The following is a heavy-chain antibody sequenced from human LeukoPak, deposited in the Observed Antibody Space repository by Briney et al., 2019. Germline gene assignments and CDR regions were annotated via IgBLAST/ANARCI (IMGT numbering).Heavy chain of an antibody. CDR3: ARDRGYSCGYYDNWFDP. D-gene: IGHD3-22*01. J-gene: IGHJ5*02. V-gene: IGHV3-30-3*01. CDR1: GFTFSSYA. CDR2: ISYDGSNK. Sequence: GGSLRLSCAASGFTFSSYAMHWVRQAAGKGLEWVAVISYDGSNKYYADSVKGRFTISRDNSKNTLYLQMNSLRAEDTAVYYCARDRGYSCGYYDNWFDPWGQGTLVTVSS.